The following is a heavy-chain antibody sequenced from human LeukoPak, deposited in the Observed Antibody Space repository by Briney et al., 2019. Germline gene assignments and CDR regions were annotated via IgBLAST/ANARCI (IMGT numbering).Heavy chain of an antibody. CDR3: ARDFEAAAGNDAFDI. V-gene: IGHV3-30*04. Sequence: PGGSLRLSCAASGITFSSYAMHWVRQAPGKGLEWVAVISYDGSNKYYADSVKGRFTISRDNSKNTLYLQMNSLRAEDTALYHCARDFEAAAGNDAFDIWGQGTMVTVSS. J-gene: IGHJ3*02. CDR2: ISYDGSNK. D-gene: IGHD6-13*01. CDR1: GITFSSYA.